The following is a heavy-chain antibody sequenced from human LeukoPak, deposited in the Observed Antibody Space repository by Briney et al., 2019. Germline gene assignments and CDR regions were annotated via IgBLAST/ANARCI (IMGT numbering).Heavy chain of an antibody. V-gene: IGHV3-7*01. D-gene: IGHD2-15*01. Sequence: ETLSLTCAVYGGSFSGYYWSWVRQAPGKGLEWVANIKQDGSEKYYVDSVKGRFTISRDNARNSLYLQMSSLRAEDTAVYYCARHGGYYYDYWGQGTLVTVSS. CDR2: IKQDGSEK. J-gene: IGHJ4*02. CDR1: GGSFSGYY. CDR3: ARHGGYYYDY.